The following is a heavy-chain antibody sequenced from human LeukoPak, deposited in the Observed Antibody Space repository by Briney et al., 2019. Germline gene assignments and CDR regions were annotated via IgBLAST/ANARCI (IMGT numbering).Heavy chain of an antibody. V-gene: IGHV3-73*01. CDR3: VKVAKYYYGSETYYFFEH. CDR1: GFTFSGSA. J-gene: IGHJ4*02. D-gene: IGHD3-10*01. Sequence: GGSLRLSCAASGFTFSGSAMHWVRQASGKGLEWVGRIRSKANSYATAYAASVKGRFTISRDNAKNSLDLQMNSLRVEDTGIYYCVKVAKYYYGSETYYFFEHWGQGTPVTASS. CDR2: IRSKANSYAT.